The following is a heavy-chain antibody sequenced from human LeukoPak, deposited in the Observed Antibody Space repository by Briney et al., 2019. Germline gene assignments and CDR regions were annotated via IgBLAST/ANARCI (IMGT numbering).Heavy chain of an antibody. J-gene: IGHJ4*02. Sequence: PGGSLRLSCAASGFTFSSYEMNWVRQAPGKGLEWVSYISSSGSTIYYADSVKGRFTISRDSSKNILHLQMNSLRAEDTAVYYCARGPSGYHNTGGQGTLVTVSS. CDR1: GFTFSSYE. CDR2: ISSSGSTI. CDR3: ARGPSGYHNT. D-gene: IGHD5-12*01. V-gene: IGHV3-48*03.